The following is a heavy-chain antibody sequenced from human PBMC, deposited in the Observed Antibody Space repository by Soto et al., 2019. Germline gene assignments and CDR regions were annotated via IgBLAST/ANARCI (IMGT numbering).Heavy chain of an antibody. D-gene: IGHD1-26*01. CDR3: ASXLGARFDY. Sequence: ASVKVSCKASGYTFTSQNMHWVRQAPGQGLEWMGVVNPSVASTTYAQKFQGRVTMTRDTSTSTVYMEVSSLRSEDTAVYYCASXLGARFDYWGQGTVVTVSS. CDR1: GYTFTSQN. V-gene: IGHV1-46*03. CDR2: VNPSVAST. J-gene: IGHJ4*02.